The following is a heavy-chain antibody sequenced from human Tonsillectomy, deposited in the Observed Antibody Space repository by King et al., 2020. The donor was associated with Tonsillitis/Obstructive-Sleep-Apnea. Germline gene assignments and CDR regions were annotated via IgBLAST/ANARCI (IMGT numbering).Heavy chain of an antibody. J-gene: IGHJ4*02. Sequence: EVQLVQSGAEVKKPGESLRISCKGSGYTFISYCITWVRQMPGQGLEWMGKIDPSVSYTSYSPSFQGHVTISADKSISTAYLQWSSLKASDTAMYYCAIRYSSSWSNWGQGTLVTVSS. V-gene: IGHV5-10-1*01. D-gene: IGHD6-13*01. CDR3: AIRYSSSWSN. CDR1: GYTFISYC. CDR2: IDPSVSYT.